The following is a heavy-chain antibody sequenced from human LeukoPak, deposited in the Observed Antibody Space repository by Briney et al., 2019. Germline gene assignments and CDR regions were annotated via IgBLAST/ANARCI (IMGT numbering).Heavy chain of an antibody. Sequence: SETLSLTCAVYGGSFSGYYWSWIRQLPGKGLEWIGEINHSGSTNYNPSLKSRVTISVDTSKNQFSLKLSSVTAADTAVYYCARRGLVVIGSEGFDPWGQGTLVTVSS. J-gene: IGHJ5*02. V-gene: IGHV4-34*01. CDR2: INHSGST. CDR3: ARRGLVVIGSEGFDP. CDR1: GGSFSGYY. D-gene: IGHD3-22*01.